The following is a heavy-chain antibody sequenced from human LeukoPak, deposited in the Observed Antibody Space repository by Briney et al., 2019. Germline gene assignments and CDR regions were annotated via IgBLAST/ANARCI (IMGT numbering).Heavy chain of an antibody. CDR3: TRDRSRAEDD. CDR1: GFTFSSYA. CDR2: IRPNSERT. J-gene: IGHJ4*02. D-gene: IGHD1-14*01. V-gene: IGHV3-21*01. Sequence: GGSLRLSCAASGFTFSSYAISWVRQAPGKGLEWVSAIRPNSERTYYADSVKGRFTISRDNANNLLYLQMNSLRGEDTAVYYCTRDRSRAEDDWGQGTLVTVSS.